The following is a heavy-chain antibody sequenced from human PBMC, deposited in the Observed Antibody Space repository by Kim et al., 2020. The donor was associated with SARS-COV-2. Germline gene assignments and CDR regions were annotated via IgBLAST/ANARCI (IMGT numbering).Heavy chain of an antibody. V-gene: IGHV3-11*05. D-gene: IGHD2-2*01. Sequence: KGRFTISRDNAKNSLYLQMNSLRAEDTAVYYCARDLVPAATYYYYYGMDVWGQGTTVTVSS. CDR3: ARDLVPAATYYYYYGMDV. J-gene: IGHJ6*02.